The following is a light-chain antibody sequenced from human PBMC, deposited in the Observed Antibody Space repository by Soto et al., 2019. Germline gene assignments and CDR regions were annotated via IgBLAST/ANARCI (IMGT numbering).Light chain of an antibody. CDR1: QSVSSS. CDR2: GAS. V-gene: IGKV3-15*01. J-gene: IGKJ1*01. CDR3: QHYANWPRT. Sequence: EIVMTQSPATLSVSPGEGVTLSCRASQSVSSSLAWYQQKPGQSPRLLIYGASTRATGIPARFSRSGSGTDFALTISGLQSEDFAIYYCQHYANWPRTFGLGTKVEIK.